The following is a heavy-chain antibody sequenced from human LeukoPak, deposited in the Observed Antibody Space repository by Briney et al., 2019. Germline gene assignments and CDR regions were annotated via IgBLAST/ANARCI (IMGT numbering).Heavy chain of an antibody. Sequence: GGSLRLSCAASGFTFNRYNMNWVRRAPGKGLEWVSSISTSSSYIYYADSVRGRFTISRDNAKNSLYLQMNSLRAEDTAVYYCARHLGVGATDYWGQGTLVTVSS. D-gene: IGHD1-26*01. CDR2: ISTSSSYI. CDR3: ARHLGVGATDY. V-gene: IGHV3-21*01. CDR1: GFTFNRYN. J-gene: IGHJ4*02.